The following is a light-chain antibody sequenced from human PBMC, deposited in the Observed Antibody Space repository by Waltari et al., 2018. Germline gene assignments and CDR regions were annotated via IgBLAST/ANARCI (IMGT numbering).Light chain of an antibody. CDR3: QQYGSSLIT. V-gene: IGKV3-20*01. Sequence: EIVLTQSPGTLSLSPGERAPLSCRASQSISSSSLAWYQRKPGQAPRLLNYGSSSRATGIPDRFSGSGSGTDFTLTISRLEPEDFAVYYCQQYGSSLITFGQGTRLESK. CDR2: GSS. J-gene: IGKJ5*01. CDR1: QSISSSS.